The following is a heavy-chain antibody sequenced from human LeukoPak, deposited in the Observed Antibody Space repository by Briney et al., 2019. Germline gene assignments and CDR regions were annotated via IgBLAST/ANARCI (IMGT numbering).Heavy chain of an antibody. CDR2: ISYDGSNK. J-gene: IGHJ5*02. CDR1: GFTFSSYA. D-gene: IGHD6-13*01. CDR3: ARKVSIAAADWFDP. Sequence: GSLRLSCAASGFTFSSYAMHWVRQAPGKGLEWVAVISYDGSNKYYADSVKGRFTISRDNSKNTLYLQMNSLRAEDTAVYYCARKVSIAAADWFDPWGQGTLVTVSS. V-gene: IGHV3-30-3*01.